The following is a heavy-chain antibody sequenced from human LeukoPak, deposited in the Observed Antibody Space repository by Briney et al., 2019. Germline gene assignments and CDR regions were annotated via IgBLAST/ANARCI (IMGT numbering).Heavy chain of an antibody. Sequence: SETLSLTCAVHGGSLSGYYWSRIRQPPAKGLEWIGEISHSGSTNYNPSLKSRVTISVDTSKNQFSLKLSSVTAADTAVYYCARGGPSQYYYDSSGYYDYWGQGTLVTVSS. CDR1: GGSLSGYY. V-gene: IGHV4-34*01. J-gene: IGHJ4*02. CDR3: ARGGPSQYYYDSSGYYDY. CDR2: ISHSGST. D-gene: IGHD3-22*01.